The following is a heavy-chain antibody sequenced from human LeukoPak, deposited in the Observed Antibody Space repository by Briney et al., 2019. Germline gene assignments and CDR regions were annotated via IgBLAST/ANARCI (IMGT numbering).Heavy chain of an antibody. D-gene: IGHD3-10*01. J-gene: IGHJ6*02. CDR1: GITFSTYS. V-gene: IGHV3-64D*06. CDR3: VKGIYYYGSGSYYYYGMDV. CDR2: ISSNGGST. Sequence: GGSLRLSCAASGITFSTYSMNWVRQAPGKGLEYVSAISSNGGSTYYADSVKGRFTISRDNSKNTLYLQMSSLRAEDTAVYYCVKGIYYYGSGSYYYYGMDVWGQGTTVTVSS.